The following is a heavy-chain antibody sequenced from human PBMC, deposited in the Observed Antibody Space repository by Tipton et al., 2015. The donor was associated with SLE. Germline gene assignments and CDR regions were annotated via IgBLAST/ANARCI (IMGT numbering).Heavy chain of an antibody. D-gene: IGHD3-3*01. CDR2: ISSSSSYI. Sequence: SLRLSCAASGFTFSSYSMNWVRQAPGKGLEWVSSISSSSSYIYYADSVKGRFTISRDNAKNSLYLQMNSLRAEDTAVYYCAREPDYDFWSGLMYYFDYWGQGPLVTVSS. J-gene: IGHJ4*02. CDR1: GFTFSSYS. V-gene: IGHV3-21*01. CDR3: AREPDYDFWSGLMYYFDY.